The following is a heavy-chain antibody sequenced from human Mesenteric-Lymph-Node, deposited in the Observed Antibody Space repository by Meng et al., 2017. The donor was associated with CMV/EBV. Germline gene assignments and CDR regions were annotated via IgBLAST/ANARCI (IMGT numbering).Heavy chain of an antibody. V-gene: IGHV4-34*01. CDR2: INHSGST. CDR1: GGSFSGYY. CDR3: ARDLAENEWLHYYYYDMDV. D-gene: IGHD3-3*01. Sequence: SETLSLTCAVYGGSFSGYYWSWIRQPPGKGLEWIGEINHSGSTNYNPSLKSRVTISVDTSKNQFSLKLSSVTAADTAVYYCARDLAENEWLHYYYYDMDVWGQGTTVTVSS. J-gene: IGHJ6*02.